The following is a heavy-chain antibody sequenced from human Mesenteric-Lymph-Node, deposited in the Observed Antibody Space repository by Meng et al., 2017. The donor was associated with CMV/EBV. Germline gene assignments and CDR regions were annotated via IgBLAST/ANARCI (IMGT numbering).Heavy chain of an antibody. V-gene: IGHV1-18*01. CDR3: ARDPAIVVVPAATYGMDV. D-gene: IGHD2-2*01. J-gene: IGHJ6*02. CDR1: GYTFTRIG. Sequence: ASVKVSCKASGYTFTRIGITWVRQVPGQGLEWMGWISPNNGNTYYAQKFQGRVTMTTDTSTSTAYMELSSLRSEDTAVYYCARDPAIVVVPAATYGMDVWGQGTTVTVSS. CDR2: ISPNNGNT.